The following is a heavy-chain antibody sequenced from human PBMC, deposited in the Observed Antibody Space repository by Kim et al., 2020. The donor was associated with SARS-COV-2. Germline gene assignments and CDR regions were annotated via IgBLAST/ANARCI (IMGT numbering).Heavy chain of an antibody. Sequence: PSFKSRVTQSLDRSKNQFSLRLSSVTAADTAVYYCAGASGRGAVAGTFDYWGQGTLVTVSS. CDR3: AGASGRGAVAGTFDY. V-gene: IGHV4-59*01. J-gene: IGHJ4*02. D-gene: IGHD6-19*01.